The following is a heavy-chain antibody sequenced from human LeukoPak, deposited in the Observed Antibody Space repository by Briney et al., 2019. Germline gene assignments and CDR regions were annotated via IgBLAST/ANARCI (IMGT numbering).Heavy chain of an antibody. J-gene: IGHJ3*02. CDR2: INPSGGST. CDR1: GYTFTSYY. V-gene: IGHV1-46*01. Sequence: ASVKLSCKASGYTFTSYYMHWVRQAPGQGLEWMGIINPSGGSTSYAQKFQGRVTMTRDTSTSTVYMELSSLRSEDTAVYYCAREGALGSSSFKVAFDIWGQGTMVTVSS. CDR3: AREGALGSSSFKVAFDI. D-gene: IGHD6-13*01.